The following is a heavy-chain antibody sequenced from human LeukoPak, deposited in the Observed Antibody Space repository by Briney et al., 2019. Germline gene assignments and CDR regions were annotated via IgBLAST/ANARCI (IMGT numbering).Heavy chain of an antibody. V-gene: IGHV1-2*02. CDR1: GYTFTSYA. Sequence: ASVKVSCKASGYTFTSYAMNWVRQAPGQGLEWMGWINPNINPNSGGTNFAQKFQGRVTMTRDTPISTAYMELNRLTSDDTAVYYCARDGAAVAIDAFDIWGQGTMVTVSS. CDR3: ARDGAAVAIDAFDI. CDR2: INPNINPNSGGT. D-gene: IGHD6-19*01. J-gene: IGHJ3*02.